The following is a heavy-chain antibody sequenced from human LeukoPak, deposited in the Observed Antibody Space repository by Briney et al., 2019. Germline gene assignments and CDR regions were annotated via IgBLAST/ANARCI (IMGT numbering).Heavy chain of an antibody. J-gene: IGHJ4*02. Sequence: GGSLRLPCAASGFTFSTYSMNWVRQAPGKGLEWVSSISYGSIYIYYADSVKGRFTISRDDAQNSLYLQLNSLRAEDSALYYCARANTNGYTYGNFDYWGQGTLVTVSS. CDR1: GFTFSTYS. CDR3: ARANTNGYTYGNFDY. D-gene: IGHD5-18*01. V-gene: IGHV3-21*01. CDR2: ISYGSIYI.